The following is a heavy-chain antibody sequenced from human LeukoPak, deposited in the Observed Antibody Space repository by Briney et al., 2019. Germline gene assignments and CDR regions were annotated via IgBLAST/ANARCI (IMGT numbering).Heavy chain of an antibody. CDR1: GGSISSYY. V-gene: IGHV4-59*12. CDR2: IYYSGST. Sequence: SETLSLTCTVSGGSISSYYWSWIRQPPGKGLEWIGYIYYSGSTYYNPSLKSRVTISVDTSKNQFSLKLSSVTAADTAVYYCARDQYSYGLLSFDYWGQGTLVTVSS. J-gene: IGHJ4*02. D-gene: IGHD5-18*01. CDR3: ARDQYSYGLLSFDY.